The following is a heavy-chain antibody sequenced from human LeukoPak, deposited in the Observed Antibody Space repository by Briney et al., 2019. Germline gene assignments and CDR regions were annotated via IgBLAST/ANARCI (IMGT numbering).Heavy chain of an antibody. D-gene: IGHD2-21*02. J-gene: IGHJ4*02. V-gene: IGHV1-46*01. CDR2: INPSGGST. CDR1: GYTFTSYY. Sequence: GASVKVSCKASGYTFTSYYMHWVRQAPGQGLEWVGKINPSGGSTTYAQKFQGGVTMARDTSTSTVYMELSSLISEDTAVYYCARGGPYCGGDCYYFDFWGQGTLVTVSS. CDR3: ARGGPYCGGDCYYFDF.